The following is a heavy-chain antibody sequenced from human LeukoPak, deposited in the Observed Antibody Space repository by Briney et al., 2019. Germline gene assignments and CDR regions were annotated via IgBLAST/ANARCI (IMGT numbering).Heavy chain of an antibody. CDR1: GGSISSYY. D-gene: IGHD3-9*01. CDR3: ARGDFDPIYPYFDY. Sequence: SETLSLTCTVSGGSISSYYWSWIRQPPGKGLEWIGYIYYSGSTNYNPSIKSRVTISVDTSKNQFSLKLSSVTAADTAVYYCARGDFDPIYPYFDYWGQGTLVTVSS. CDR2: IYYSGST. V-gene: IGHV4-59*01. J-gene: IGHJ4*02.